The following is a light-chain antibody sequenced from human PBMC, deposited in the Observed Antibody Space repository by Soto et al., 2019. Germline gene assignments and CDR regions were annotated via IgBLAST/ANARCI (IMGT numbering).Light chain of an antibody. V-gene: IGKV3-15*01. Sequence: EIVLTQSPAALSVSPGERATLSCWASQSVGSTLNWYQQKPGQAPRLLIYDTSIRATGIPARFSGSGSVTEFTLTIASLQSEDFGVYYCQRFNRLPLSFCGGTKVDSK. J-gene: IGKJ4*01. CDR3: QRFNRLPLS. CDR1: QSVGST. CDR2: DTS.